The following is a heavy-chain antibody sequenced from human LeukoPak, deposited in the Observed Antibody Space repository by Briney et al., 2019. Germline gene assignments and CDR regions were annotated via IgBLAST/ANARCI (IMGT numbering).Heavy chain of an antibody. J-gene: IGHJ5*02. CDR1: GYTLTELS. CDR3: ATSKLWFGELLSRQWFDP. Sequence: ASVKVSCKVSGYTLTELSMHWVRQAPGKGLEWMGGFDPEDGETIYAQKFQGRVTMTEDTSTDTAYMELSSLRSEDTAVYYCATSKLWFGELLSRQWFDPWGXXTLXTVSS. CDR2: FDPEDGET. D-gene: IGHD3-10*01. V-gene: IGHV1-24*01.